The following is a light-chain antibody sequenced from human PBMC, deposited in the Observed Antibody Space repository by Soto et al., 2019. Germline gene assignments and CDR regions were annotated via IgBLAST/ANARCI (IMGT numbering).Light chain of an antibody. Sequence: EVVLTQSPATLSLSPGERATLSYRASQSVSTYLAWYQQKPGQAPRLLIYDASNRATGIPARFSGSGSATDFTLTLSSLDPEDFAVYDCQQRSSWITFGQGTRLEIK. CDR1: QSVSTY. CDR2: DAS. CDR3: QQRSSWIT. V-gene: IGKV3-11*01. J-gene: IGKJ5*01.